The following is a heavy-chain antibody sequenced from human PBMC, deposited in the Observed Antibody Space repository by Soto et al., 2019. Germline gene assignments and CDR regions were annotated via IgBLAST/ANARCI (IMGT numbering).Heavy chain of an antibody. V-gene: IGHV3-33*01. J-gene: IGHJ4*02. CDR2: IVNDGSEQ. D-gene: IGHD4-17*01. Sequence: QVQLVESGGGVVRPGRSLRLSCEATGFSFSTHGMHWVRQAPGKGLEWVAVIVNDGSEQAYSDSVKGRFTISRDNSKNILYLQMNNLRAEDTAVYYCARDDNYVDNGLDHWGQGVLVTVSS. CDR3: ARDDNYVDNGLDH. CDR1: GFSFSTHG.